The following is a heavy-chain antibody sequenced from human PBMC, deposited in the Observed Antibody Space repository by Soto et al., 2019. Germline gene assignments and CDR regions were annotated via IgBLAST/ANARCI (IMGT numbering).Heavy chain of an antibody. Sequence: ASETLSLTCTVSGGSISNSDYFWSWIRQSPGQGLECIGYSSSSGNAYYNPSLKSRATLSIDTSKNQFSLRVTSVTVEDTAVYYCTRGSDVLARGATFFDYWGQGTLVTVSS. V-gene: IGHV4-30-4*01. CDR3: TRGSDVLARGATFFDY. D-gene: IGHD3-10*01. CDR2: SSSSGNA. CDR1: GGSISNSDYF. J-gene: IGHJ4*02.